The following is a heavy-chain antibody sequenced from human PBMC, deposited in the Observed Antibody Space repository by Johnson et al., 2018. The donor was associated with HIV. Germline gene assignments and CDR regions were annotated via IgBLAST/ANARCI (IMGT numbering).Heavy chain of an antibody. CDR2: ISWNSGSI. CDR1: GFTFDDYA. Sequence: VQLVESGGGLVQPGRSLRLSCAASGFTFDDYAMHWVRQAPGEGLEWVSGISWNSGSIGYADSVQGRFTISRDNAKISRYLQMISLRAEDTALYYCAKADLGLGAFDIWGQGTMVTVSS. CDR3: AKADLGLGAFDI. V-gene: IGHV3-9*01. J-gene: IGHJ3*02. D-gene: IGHD3/OR15-3a*01.